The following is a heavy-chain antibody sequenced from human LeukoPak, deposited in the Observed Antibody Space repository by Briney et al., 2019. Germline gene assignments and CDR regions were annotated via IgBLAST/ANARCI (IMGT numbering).Heavy chain of an antibody. J-gene: IGHJ3*02. CDR3: ARWDYYDSRTFDI. D-gene: IGHD3-22*01. CDR1: GYSFTTYG. Sequence: ASVKVSCKASGYSFTTYGISWVRQAPGQGLEWMGWISANNNNTDNVQKLQGRVTMTTDTSTSTAYMELRSLRSDDTAVYYCARWDYYDSRTFDIWGQGTMVTVSS. CDR2: ISANNNNT. V-gene: IGHV1-18*01.